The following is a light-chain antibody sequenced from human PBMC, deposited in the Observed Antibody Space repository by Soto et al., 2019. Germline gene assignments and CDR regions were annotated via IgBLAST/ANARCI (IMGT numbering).Light chain of an antibody. CDR3: QQYGGSPRT. CDR2: GAS. J-gene: IGKJ1*01. V-gene: IGKV3-20*01. CDR1: QSVSSSY. Sequence: EIVLTQSPGTLSLSPGERATLSCRASQSVSSSYLAWYQQKPGQAPRLLIYGASSKATGIPDRFSGSGSGTDFTLTISRLEPDDFAVYYCQQYGGSPRTLGQGTKVEIK.